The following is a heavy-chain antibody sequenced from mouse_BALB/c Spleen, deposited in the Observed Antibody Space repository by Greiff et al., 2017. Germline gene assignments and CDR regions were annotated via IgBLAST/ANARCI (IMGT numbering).Heavy chain of an antibody. J-gene: IGHJ4*01. Sequence: EVMLVESGPSLVKPSQTLSLTCSVTGDSITSGYWNWIRKFPGNKLEYMGYISYSGSTYYNPSLKSRISITRDTSKNQYYLQLNSVTTEDTATYYCARYYDYDVPYAMDYWGQGTSVTVSS. CDR2: ISYSGST. V-gene: IGHV3-8*02. CDR1: GDSITSGY. D-gene: IGHD2-4*01. CDR3: ARYYDYDVPYAMDY.